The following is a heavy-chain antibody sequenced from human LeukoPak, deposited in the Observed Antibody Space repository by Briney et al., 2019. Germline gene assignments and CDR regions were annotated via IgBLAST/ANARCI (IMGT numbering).Heavy chain of an antibody. D-gene: IGHD1-14*01. CDR2: INPGGSSI. J-gene: IGHJ4*02. CDR1: GFTCSSYW. V-gene: IGHV3-74*01. CDR3: ARSNQADDY. Sequence: GSLRLSCAASGFTCSSYWMHWVRQVPGKGLVWVARINPGGSSITYADSVKGRFTISRDNAKNTLYLQMDSLRAEDTGVYYCARSNQADDYWGQGTLVTVSS.